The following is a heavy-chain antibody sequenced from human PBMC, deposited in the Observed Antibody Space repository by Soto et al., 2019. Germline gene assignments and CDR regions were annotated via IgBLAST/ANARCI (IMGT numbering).Heavy chain of an antibody. CDR3: AKDLWFGELSPEDY. Sequence: GGSLRLSCAASGFTFSSYGMRWVRQAPGKGLEWVSTIRGDGSSTYYADSVKGRFTISRDDSKNTVYLQMNSLRAEDTAVYYCAKDLWFGELSPEDYWGQGTLVTVSS. CDR2: IRGDGSST. J-gene: IGHJ4*02. V-gene: IGHV3-23*01. CDR1: GFTFSSYG. D-gene: IGHD3-10*01.